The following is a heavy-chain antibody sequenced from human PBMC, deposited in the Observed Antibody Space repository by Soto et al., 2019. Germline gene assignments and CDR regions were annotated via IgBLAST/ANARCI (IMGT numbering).Heavy chain of an antibody. D-gene: IGHD3-10*01. V-gene: IGHV4-59*01. CDR3: ARLTYYYGSGSYLY. Sequence: SEALSLTCPVSGGSIISYYWSWIRQPPGKGLEWIGYIYYSGSTNYNPSLKSRVTISVDTSKNQFSLKLTSVTAADTAVYYCARLTYYYGSGSYLYWGQGTLVTVS. CDR1: GGSIISYY. J-gene: IGHJ4*02. CDR2: IYYSGST.